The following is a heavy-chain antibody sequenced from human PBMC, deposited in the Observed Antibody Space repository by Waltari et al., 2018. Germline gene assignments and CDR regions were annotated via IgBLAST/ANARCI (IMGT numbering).Heavy chain of an antibody. Sequence: QVQLVESGGGVVQPGRSLRLSCAASGFTFSSYGMHWVRQAPGKGLEWVAVIWYDGSNKYYADSVKGRFTISRDNSKNTLYLQMNSLRAEDTAVYYCARATGYYYYYGMDVWGQGTTVTVSS. J-gene: IGHJ6*02. CDR1: GFTFSSYG. CDR3: ARATGYYYYYGMDV. V-gene: IGHV3-33*01. CDR2: IWYDGSNK. D-gene: IGHD1-1*01.